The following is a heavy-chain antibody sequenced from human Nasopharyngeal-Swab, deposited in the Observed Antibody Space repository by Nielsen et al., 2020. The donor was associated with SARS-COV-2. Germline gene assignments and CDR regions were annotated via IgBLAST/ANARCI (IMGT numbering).Heavy chain of an antibody. J-gene: IGHJ6*02. CDR3: ARGDTDYYYYGLDV. CDR2: IIPMFGTA. Sequence: SVKVSCKASGGTFSSYAISWVRQAPGQGLEWMGGIIPMFGTANYAQNFQGRVTITADKSTSTAYMDLSRLKSEDTDVYYCARGDTDYYYYGLDVWGQGTTVTVSS. CDR1: GGTFSSYA. D-gene: IGHD5-18*01. V-gene: IGHV1-69*06.